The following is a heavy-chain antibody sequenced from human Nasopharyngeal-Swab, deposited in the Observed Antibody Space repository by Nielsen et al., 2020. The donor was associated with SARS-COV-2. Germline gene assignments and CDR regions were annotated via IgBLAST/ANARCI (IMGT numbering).Heavy chain of an antibody. D-gene: IGHD5-12*01. Sequence: SQTLSLTCAVYGGSFSGYYWSWIRQPPGKGLEWIGEINHSGSTNYNPSLKSRVTISVDKSKNQFSLKLSSVTAADTAVYYCASTYHYSLYYYYGMDVWGQGTTVTVSS. CDR2: INHSGST. CDR1: GGSFSGYY. V-gene: IGHV4-34*01. J-gene: IGHJ6*02. CDR3: ASTYHYSLYYYYGMDV.